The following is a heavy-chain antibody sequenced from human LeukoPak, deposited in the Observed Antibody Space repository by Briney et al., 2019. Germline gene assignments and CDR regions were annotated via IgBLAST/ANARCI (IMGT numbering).Heavy chain of an antibody. CDR1: GGSISSYY. J-gene: IGHJ6*02. Sequence: SETLSLTCTVSGGSISSYYWSWIRQPPGKGLEWIGYIYYSGSTNYNPSLKSRVTISVDTSKNQFSLKLSSVTAADTAVYYCARAGNNMVRGESTTVGMDVWGQGTTVTVSS. CDR3: ARAGNNMVRGESTTVGMDV. D-gene: IGHD3-10*01. CDR2: IYYSGST. V-gene: IGHV4-59*01.